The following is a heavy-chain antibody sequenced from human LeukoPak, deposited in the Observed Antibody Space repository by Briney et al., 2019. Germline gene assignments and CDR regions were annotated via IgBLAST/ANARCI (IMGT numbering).Heavy chain of an antibody. CDR3: ARVSDWGTHWYFDL. CDR1: GFTFTSYA. D-gene: IGHD7-27*01. J-gene: IGHJ2*01. CDR2: ISGSGSPT. V-gene: IGHV3-23*01. Sequence: GGSLRLSCAASGFTFTSYAMSWVRQTPGKGLEWVSAISGSGSPTYYADSVKGRFTISRDNSKNTLYLQMNSLRAEDTAVYYCARVSDWGTHWYFDLWGRGTLVTVSS.